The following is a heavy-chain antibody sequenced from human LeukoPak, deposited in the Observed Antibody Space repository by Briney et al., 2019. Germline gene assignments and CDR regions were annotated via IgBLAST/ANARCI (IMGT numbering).Heavy chain of an antibody. CDR1: NGSFSGYY. CDR2: INHSGGT. CDR3: ARVRYSSGWYGDGGYFDY. D-gene: IGHD6-19*01. Sequence: PSETLSLTCAVYNGSFSGYYWSWIRQSPGKGLEWIGEINHSGGTNYNPSLKSRVTISVDTSKNQFSLKLSSVTAADTAVYYCARVRYSSGWYGDGGYFDYWGQGTLVTVSS. V-gene: IGHV4-34*01. J-gene: IGHJ4*02.